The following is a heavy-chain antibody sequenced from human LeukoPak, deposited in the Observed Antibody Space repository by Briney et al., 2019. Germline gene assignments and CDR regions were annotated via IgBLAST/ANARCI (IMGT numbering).Heavy chain of an antibody. CDR1: GFTFSSYS. V-gene: IGHV3-21*01. CDR2: ISSSSSYI. Sequence: GGSLRLSCAASGFTFSSYSMNWVRQAPGKGLEWVSSISSSSSYIYYADSVKGRFTISRDNAKNSLYLQMNSLRAEDTAVYYCARDPHSSSWSYDAFDIWGQGTMVTVSP. D-gene: IGHD6-13*01. CDR3: ARDPHSSSWSYDAFDI. J-gene: IGHJ3*02.